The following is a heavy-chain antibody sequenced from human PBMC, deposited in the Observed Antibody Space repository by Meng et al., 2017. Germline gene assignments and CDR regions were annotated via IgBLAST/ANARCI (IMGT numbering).Heavy chain of an antibody. Sequence: QVALLESGAGVKKPGASLKFSCKASGYTFTSYGISWVRQAPGQGLEWMGWISAYNGNTNYAQKLQGRFTITTDTATSTAYMELRSLRSDDTAVYYCARGHYGDYLYSFDYWGQGTLVTVSS. CDR3: ARGHYGDYLYSFDY. J-gene: IGHJ4*02. CDR1: GYTFTSYG. D-gene: IGHD4-17*01. CDR2: ISAYNGNT. V-gene: IGHV1-18*01.